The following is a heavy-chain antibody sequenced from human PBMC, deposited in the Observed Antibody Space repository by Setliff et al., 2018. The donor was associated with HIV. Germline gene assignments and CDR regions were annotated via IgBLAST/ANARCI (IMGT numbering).Heavy chain of an antibody. V-gene: IGHV1-18*04. CDR2: ISGYNGNT. J-gene: IGHJ6*03. CDR1: GYTFINFG. D-gene: IGHD5-18*01. Sequence: SLKVSCKASGYTFINFGITWVRQAPGQGLEWVGYISGYNGNTKYAQNVQGRVTMTTDTSTSTAYMELRSLRYDDTAVYYCARDPRSGYDSDTAMVTVYYYYMDVWGKGTTVTVSS. CDR3: ARDPRSGYDSDTAMVTVYYYYMDV.